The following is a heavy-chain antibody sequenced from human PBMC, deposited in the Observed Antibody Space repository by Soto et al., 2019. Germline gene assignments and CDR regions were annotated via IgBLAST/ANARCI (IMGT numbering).Heavy chain of an antibody. CDR2: VSQSGIA. Sequence: QLQLQESGSGLVKPSQTLSLTCAVSGASISSDDYSWRWSWLRQPPGKGLEWIGHVSQSGIANHSPSLPSRVTITAHKSKNRLSLEVSSVTATDTAVYYCTRGDYGGIFDFWGQGTLVTVSS. CDR1: GASISSDDYS. V-gene: IGHV4-30-2*01. J-gene: IGHJ4*02. CDR3: TRGDYGGIFDF. D-gene: IGHD4-17*01.